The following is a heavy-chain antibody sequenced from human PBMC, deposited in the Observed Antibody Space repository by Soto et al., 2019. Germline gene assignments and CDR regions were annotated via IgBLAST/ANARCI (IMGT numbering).Heavy chain of an antibody. CDR2: ISGSGGST. Sequence: GGSLRLSCAASGFTFSSYAMSWVRQAPGKGLEWVSAISGSGGSTYYADSVKGRFTISRDNSKNTLYLQMNSLRAEDTAVYYCAKGLGYCSGGSCYLIHYWGQGTLVTVSS. V-gene: IGHV3-23*01. CDR1: GFTFSSYA. CDR3: AKGLGYCSGGSCYLIHY. J-gene: IGHJ4*02. D-gene: IGHD2-15*01.